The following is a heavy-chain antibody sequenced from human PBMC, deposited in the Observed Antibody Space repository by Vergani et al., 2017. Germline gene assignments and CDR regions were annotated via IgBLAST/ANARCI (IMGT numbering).Heavy chain of an antibody. Sequence: QVTLKESGPALVKPTQTLTLTCTFSGFSLSTSGMRVSWIRQPPGKALEWLARIDWDDVKFYSTSLKTRLTISKDTSKNQVVLTMTNMDPVDTATYYCARMASYGSGGGFDPWGQGTLVTVSS. CDR2: IDWDDVK. D-gene: IGHD6-19*01. CDR3: ARMASYGSGGGFDP. CDR1: GFSLSTSGMR. J-gene: IGHJ5*02. V-gene: IGHV2-70*04.